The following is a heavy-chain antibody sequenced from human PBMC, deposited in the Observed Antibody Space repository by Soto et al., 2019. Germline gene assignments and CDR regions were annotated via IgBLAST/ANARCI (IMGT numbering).Heavy chain of an antibody. CDR2: IGSSSNYI. V-gene: IGHV3-21*02. Sequence: EVQLVESGGGLVKPGGSLRLSCAASGFSFSLYTMTWVRQAPGRGLEWVSSIGSSSNYIYYADSMKGRFTISRDNAKSSLYLQLNSLRAADTAVYYCARQAHFYGRSDVFDIWGQGTMVTVSS. D-gene: IGHD3-10*02. J-gene: IGHJ3*02. CDR1: GFSFSLYT. CDR3: ARQAHFYGRSDVFDI.